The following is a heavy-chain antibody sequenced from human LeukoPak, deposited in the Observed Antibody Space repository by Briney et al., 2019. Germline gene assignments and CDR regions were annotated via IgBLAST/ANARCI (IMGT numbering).Heavy chain of an antibody. CDR3: ARTRRDGYNYFDY. CDR1: GGSISSGSYY. V-gene: IGHV4-39*01. CDR2: LYYTGST. J-gene: IGHJ4*02. D-gene: IGHD5-24*01. Sequence: SETLSLTCTVSGGSISSGSYYWGWIRQPPGKGLEWLGSLYYTGSTYYNPSLKSRVTISVDTSKNQFSLKLSSVTAADTAVYYCARTRRDGYNYFDYWGQGALVTVSS.